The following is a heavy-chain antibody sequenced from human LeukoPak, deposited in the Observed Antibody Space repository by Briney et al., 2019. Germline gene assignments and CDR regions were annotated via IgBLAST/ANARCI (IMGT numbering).Heavy chain of an antibody. D-gene: IGHD2-2*01. Sequence: PGGSLRLSCAASGFTFSSYSITWVRQAPGKGLEWVSPISSSSSYIYYADSVKGRFTISRDNAKNSLYLQMNGLRAEDTAVYYCARVPAGGEYYFDYWGQGTLVTVSS. V-gene: IGHV3-21*01. CDR2: ISSSSSYI. CDR3: ARVPAGGEYYFDY. J-gene: IGHJ4*02. CDR1: GFTFSSYS.